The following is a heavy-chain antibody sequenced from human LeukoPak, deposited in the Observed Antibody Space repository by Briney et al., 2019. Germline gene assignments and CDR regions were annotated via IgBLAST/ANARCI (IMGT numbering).Heavy chain of an antibody. CDR3: ARENDGEPAFDI. CDR1: GGSFSAYY. V-gene: IGHV4-34*01. D-gene: IGHD4-17*01. CDR2: INHSGST. Sequence: SETLSLTCAVYGGSFSAYYWSWIRQPPGKGLEWIGEINHSGSTKYNPSLKSRVTISVDTSKNQFSLKLSSVTAADTAVYYCARENDGEPAFDIWGQGTMVTVSS. J-gene: IGHJ3*02.